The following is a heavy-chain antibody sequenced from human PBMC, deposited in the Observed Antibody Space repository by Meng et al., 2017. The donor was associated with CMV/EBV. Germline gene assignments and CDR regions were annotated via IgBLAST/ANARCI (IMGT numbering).Heavy chain of an antibody. CDR3: ARDRLVVPTNWFDP. CDR1: GYTFTGYY. Sequence: KASGYTFTGYYMHWVRQAPGQGLERMGWINPNSGGTNYAQKFQGRVTMTRDTSISTAYMELSRLRSDDTAVYYCARDRLVVPTNWFDPWGQGTLVTVSS. CDR2: INPNSGGT. J-gene: IGHJ5*02. V-gene: IGHV1-2*02. D-gene: IGHD2-2*01.